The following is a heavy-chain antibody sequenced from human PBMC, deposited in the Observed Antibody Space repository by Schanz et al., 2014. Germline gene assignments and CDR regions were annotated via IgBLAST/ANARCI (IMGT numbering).Heavy chain of an antibody. J-gene: IGHJ4*02. D-gene: IGHD2-21*02. Sequence: EVQLVESGGGLVQPGGSLRLSCAASGFSFSTHAMSWVRQAPGQGLEWLSYISRDGTTSYYADSVKGRFTISRDTSGNTLYLQMNSLTGEDTAVYYCAKDGVPSPWVCFGGYCYSGGADYWGQGTLVTVSS. CDR3: AKDGVPSPWVCFGGYCYSGGADY. V-gene: IGHV3-23*04. CDR1: GFSFSTHA. CDR2: ISRDGTTS.